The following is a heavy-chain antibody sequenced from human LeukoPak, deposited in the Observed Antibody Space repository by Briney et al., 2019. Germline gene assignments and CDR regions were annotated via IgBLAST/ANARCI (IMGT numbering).Heavy chain of an antibody. CDR2: ITGGGSRGDT. V-gene: IGHV3-23*01. J-gene: IGHJ4*02. D-gene: IGHD3-22*01. Sequence: GGSLRLSCAGSGFSFSSFGMSWVRQAPGKGLEWVSGITGGGSRGDTYYADSVKGRVSISRDNSKNTVYLQVNNLRVEDTAIYYCAKVHDSSGYYRYYFDYWGQGTLVTVSS. CDR3: AKVHDSSGYYRYYFDY. CDR1: GFSFSSFG.